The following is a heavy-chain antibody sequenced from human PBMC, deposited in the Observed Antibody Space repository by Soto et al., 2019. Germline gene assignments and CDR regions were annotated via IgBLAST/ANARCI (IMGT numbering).Heavy chain of an antibody. CDR3: AREKWGSGSRWLDP. D-gene: IGHD6-19*01. CDR1: GYTYISYS. CDR2: INAGNGNT. V-gene: IGHV1-3*01. J-gene: IGHJ5*02. Sequence: ASVKVSCKASGYTYISYSMHWVRQAPGQRLEWMGWINAGNGNTKYSQNFRGRVTINQDTSASTAYMELSSLTSEDTAVYYCAREKWGSGSRWLDPWGQGTLVTV.